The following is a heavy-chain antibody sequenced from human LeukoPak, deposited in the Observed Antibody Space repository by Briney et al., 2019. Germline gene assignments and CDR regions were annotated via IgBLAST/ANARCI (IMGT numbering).Heavy chain of an antibody. D-gene: IGHD2-15*01. V-gene: IGHV3-23*01. J-gene: IGHJ3*02. CDR1: GFTFSNYA. Sequence: GGSLRLSCAASGFTFSNYAMNWVRQAPGKGLEWVSAVSGGGGNTYYADSVKGRFTISRDNSKNMLYLQMNSLRAEDSAVYHCARGPYCGGGTCYTLGAFDIWSQGTLASVSS. CDR2: VSGGGGNT. CDR3: ARGPYCGGGTCYTLGAFDI.